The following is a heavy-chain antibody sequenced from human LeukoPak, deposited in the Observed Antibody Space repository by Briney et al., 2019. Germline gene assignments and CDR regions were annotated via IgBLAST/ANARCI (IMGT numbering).Heavy chain of an antibody. CDR3: ARELYYGGNPFDY. CDR2: IYYSGST. D-gene: IGHD4-23*01. V-gene: IGHV4-59*01. J-gene: IGHJ4*02. Sequence: PGGSLRLSCTVSGGSISSYYWSWIRQPPGKGLEWIGYIYYSGSTNYNPSLKSRVTISVDTSKNQFSLKLSSVTAADTAVYYCARELYYGGNPFDYWGQGTLVTVSS. CDR1: GGSISSYY.